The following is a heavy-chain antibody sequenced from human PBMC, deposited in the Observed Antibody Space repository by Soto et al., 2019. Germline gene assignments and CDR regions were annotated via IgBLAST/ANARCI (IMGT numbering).Heavy chain of an antibody. CDR1: GYSFTSYW. CDR2: IYPGDSDT. V-gene: IGHV5-51*01. CDR3: ARLPGVCSGGSCYSVRPYYYYGMDV. J-gene: IGHJ6*02. Sequence: PGESLKISCKGSGYSFTSYWIGWVRQMPGKGLEWMGIIYPGDSDTRYSPSFQGQVTISADKSISTAYLQWSSLKASDTAMYYCARLPGVCSGGSCYSVRPYYYYGMDVWGQGTTVTVS. D-gene: IGHD2-15*01.